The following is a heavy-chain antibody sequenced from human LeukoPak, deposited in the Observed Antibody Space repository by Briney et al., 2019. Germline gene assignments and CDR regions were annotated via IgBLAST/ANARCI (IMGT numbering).Heavy chain of an antibody. Sequence: GASVKVSCKASGYTFTNYDINWVRQATRQGLEWMGWMNPNSGNTGYAQKLQGRVTFTRDTSISTAYMELSSLRSEDTAVYYCARGLGSFGLVPGADYWGQGTLVTVSS. V-gene: IGHV1-8*03. CDR2: MNPNSGNT. D-gene: IGHD3-10*01. CDR3: ARGLGSFGLVPGADY. CDR1: GYTFTNYD. J-gene: IGHJ4*02.